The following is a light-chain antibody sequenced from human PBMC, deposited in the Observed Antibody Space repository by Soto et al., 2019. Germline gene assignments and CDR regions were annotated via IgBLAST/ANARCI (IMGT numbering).Light chain of an antibody. CDR1: SSDVGGYNY. CDR2: DVS. Sequence: QSALTQPASVSGSPGQSITISCTGTSSDVGGYNYVSWYQQHPGKAPKLRIYDVSNRPSGVSNRFSGSKSGNTASLTISGLQAEDESDYYCSSYTSSSTLGVFGGGTNVTVL. V-gene: IGLV2-14*01. J-gene: IGLJ2*01. CDR3: SSYTSSSTLGV.